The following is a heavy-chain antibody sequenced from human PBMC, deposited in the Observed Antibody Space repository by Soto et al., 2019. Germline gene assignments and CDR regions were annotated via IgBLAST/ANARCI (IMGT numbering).Heavy chain of an antibody. CDR1: GVSLTSYY. Sequence: SETLSLTCSVSGVSLTSYYWSWIRQTPGKTLEWIGCIFYNGTTNYNPSLKSRVTISLDMSKNQFSLKLNSVTAEDTALYYCARGKGTHRYWGQGTLVTSPQ. V-gene: IGHV4-59*01. CDR2: IFYNGTT. J-gene: IGHJ4*02. D-gene: IGHD3-10*01. CDR3: ARGKGTHRY.